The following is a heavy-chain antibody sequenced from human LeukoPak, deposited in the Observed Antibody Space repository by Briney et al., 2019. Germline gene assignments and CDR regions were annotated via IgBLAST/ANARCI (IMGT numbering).Heavy chain of an antibody. J-gene: IGHJ4*02. V-gene: IGHV3-30*03. CDR2: ISYDGSNK. CDR3: ATEITMVRGVIRDY. Sequence: PGGSLRLSCAASGFTFSSYVMSWVRQAPGKGLEWVAVISYDGSNKYYADSVKGRFTISRDNSKNTLYLQMNSLRAEDTAVYYCATEITMVRGVIRDYWGQGTLVTVSS. D-gene: IGHD3-10*01. CDR1: GFTFSSYV.